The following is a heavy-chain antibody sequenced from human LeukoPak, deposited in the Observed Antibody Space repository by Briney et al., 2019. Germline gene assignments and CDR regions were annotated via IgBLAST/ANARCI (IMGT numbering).Heavy chain of an antibody. Sequence: GECLKISCKGSGYGFGNRWIGGVRQMPGKGLEWMGIIYPDDSDTIYSPSFEGQVTISADKSISTAYLQWSSLKASDTAMYYCARGAYGSGSSYNYYGMDVWGQGTTVTVSS. CDR3: ARGAYGSGSSYNYYGMDV. CDR2: IYPDDSDT. D-gene: IGHD3-10*01. V-gene: IGHV5-51*01. CDR1: GYGFGNRW. J-gene: IGHJ6*02.